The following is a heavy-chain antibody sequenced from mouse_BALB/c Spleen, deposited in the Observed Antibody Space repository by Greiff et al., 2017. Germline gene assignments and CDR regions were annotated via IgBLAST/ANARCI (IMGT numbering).Heavy chain of an antibody. CDR1: GYTFTSYW. CDR2: INPSTGYT. D-gene: IGHD2-14*01. Sequence: QVQLQQPGAELVRPGASVKLSCKASGYTFTSYWMHWVKQRPGQGLEWIGYINPSTGYTEYNQKFKDKATLTADKSSSTAYMQLSSLTSEDSAVYYCARKAYYRYGYAMDYWGQGTSVTVSS. CDR3: ARKAYYRYGYAMDY. V-gene: IGHV1-7*01. J-gene: IGHJ4*01.